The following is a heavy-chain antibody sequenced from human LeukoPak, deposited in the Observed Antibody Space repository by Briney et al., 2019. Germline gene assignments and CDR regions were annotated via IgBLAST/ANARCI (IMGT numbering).Heavy chain of an antibody. CDR3: ARDSSSFPNYFDY. J-gene: IGHJ4*02. CDR2: IYSAGST. Sequence: PGGSLRLSCEASGFSVGSTYMSWVPQAPGKGLEWVSLIYSAGSTFYADSVKGRFTISRDNSENTLYLQMKSLRAEDTAVYYCARDSSSFPNYFDYWGQGTLVTVSS. V-gene: IGHV3-53*01. CDR1: GFSVGSTY. D-gene: IGHD5-24*01.